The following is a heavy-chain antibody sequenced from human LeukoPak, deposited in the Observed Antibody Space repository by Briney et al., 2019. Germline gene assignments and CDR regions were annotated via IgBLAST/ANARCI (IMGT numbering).Heavy chain of an antibody. V-gene: IGHV3-30*18. CDR2: ISYDGSNK. CDR1: GFTFSSYG. CDR3: AKFSRIAVAAPLAP. D-gene: IGHD6-19*01. Sequence: QPGRSLRLSCAASGFTFSSYGMHWVRQAPGKGLEWVAVISYDGSNKYYADSVKGRFTISRDNSKNTLYLQMNSLRAGDTAVYYCAKFSRIAVAAPLAPWGQGTLVTVSS. J-gene: IGHJ5*02.